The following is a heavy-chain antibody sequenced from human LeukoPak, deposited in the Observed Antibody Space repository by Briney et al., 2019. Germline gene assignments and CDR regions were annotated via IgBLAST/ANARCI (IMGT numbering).Heavy chain of an antibody. CDR3: AKEMISCSSTGCYSPNWFDP. J-gene: IGHJ5*02. D-gene: IGHD2-2*01. Sequence: GGSLRLSYAASGFTFSSYEMNWVRQAPGKGLEWVSYISSSGSTIYYADSVKGRFTISRDNSKNTLYLQMNSLRAEDTAVYYCAKEMISCSSTGCYSPNWFDPWGQGTLVTVSS. CDR2: ISSSGSTI. V-gene: IGHV3-48*03. CDR1: GFTFSSYE.